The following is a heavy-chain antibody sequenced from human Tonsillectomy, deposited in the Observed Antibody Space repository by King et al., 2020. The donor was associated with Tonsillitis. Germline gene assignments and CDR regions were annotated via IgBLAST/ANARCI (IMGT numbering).Heavy chain of an antibody. Sequence: QLQESGPGLVKPSATLSLTCTVSGGSTSSSGYYWGWIRQPPGKGREGLGRIYYSGTTSKNPSLKSRVTISVDTAKNQSSLKLSSVTAADTAVYYCVRHSSGWYETSFDPWGQGTLVTVSS. CDR1: GGSTSSSGYY. CDR2: IYYSGTT. J-gene: IGHJ5*02. CDR3: VRHSSGWYETSFDP. D-gene: IGHD6-19*01. V-gene: IGHV4-39*01.